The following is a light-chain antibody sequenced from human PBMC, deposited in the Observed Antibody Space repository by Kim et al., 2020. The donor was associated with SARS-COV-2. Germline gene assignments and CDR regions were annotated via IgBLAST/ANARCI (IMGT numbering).Light chain of an antibody. CDR1: SSNIGSNT. CDR2: SNN. J-gene: IGLJ3*02. V-gene: IGLV1-44*01. Sequence: QSVLTQTPSASETPGQRVTISCSGSSSNIGSNTVNWYQQLPGTAPKLLMYSNNQRPSGVLDRFSGSKSGTSASLAISGLQSEDEADYYCATWDDSLNGPLFGGGTQLTVL. CDR3: ATWDDSLNGPL.